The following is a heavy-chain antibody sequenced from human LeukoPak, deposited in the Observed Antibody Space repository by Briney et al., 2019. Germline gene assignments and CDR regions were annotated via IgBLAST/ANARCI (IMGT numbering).Heavy chain of an antibody. CDR1: GGSISSYY. CDR3: ASRTVAAAGNLYYVMDV. CDR2: IYYSGST. Sequence: SETLSLTCTVSGGSISSYYWSWVRQPPGKGLEWIGYIYYSGSTNYNPSLKSRVTISVDTSKNQFSLKLSSVTAADTAVYYCASRTVAAAGNLYYVMDVWGQGTTVTVSS. D-gene: IGHD6-13*01. V-gene: IGHV4-59*01. J-gene: IGHJ6*02.